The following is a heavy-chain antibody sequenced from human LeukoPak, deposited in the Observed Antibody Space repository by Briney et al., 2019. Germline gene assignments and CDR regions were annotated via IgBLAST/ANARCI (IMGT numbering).Heavy chain of an antibody. CDR1: SGSISSSSYY. V-gene: IGHV4-39*01. Sequence: SETLSLTCTVSSGSISSSSYYWGWIRQPPGKGLEWIGSIYYRGSTYYNPSLKSRVTISVDTSKNQFSLKLSSVTAADTAVYYCARHEILSNWFDPWGQGTLVTVSS. J-gene: IGHJ5*02. CDR3: ARHEILSNWFDP. CDR2: IYYRGST. D-gene: IGHD2-15*01.